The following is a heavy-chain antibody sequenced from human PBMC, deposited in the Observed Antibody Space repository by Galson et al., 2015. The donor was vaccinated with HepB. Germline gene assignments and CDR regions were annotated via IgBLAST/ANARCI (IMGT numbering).Heavy chain of an antibody. CDR2: INPNSGGT. CDR3: ARAYYYDSSGYYNPNSYYFDY. V-gene: IGHV1-2*02. CDR1: GYTFTGNY. D-gene: IGHD3-22*01. J-gene: IGHJ4*02. Sequence: SVKVSCKASGYTFTGNYMYWVRQAPGQGLEWMGWINPNSGGTKYAQKFQGRVTMTRDTSISTAYMELSRLRSDDTAVYYCARAYYYDSSGYYNPNSYYFDYWGQGTLVTVSS.